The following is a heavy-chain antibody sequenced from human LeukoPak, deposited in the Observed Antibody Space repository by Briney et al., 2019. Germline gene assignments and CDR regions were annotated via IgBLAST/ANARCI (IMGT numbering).Heavy chain of an antibody. J-gene: IGHJ6*02. CDR2: IYTSGST. CDR3: AREGSTMVRGRLDYYYYGMDV. Sequence: SETLSLTCTVSGGSISSYYWSWIRQPAGKGLEWIGRIYTSGSTNYNPSLKSRVTMSVDTSKNQFSLKLSSVTAADTAVYYCAREGSTMVRGRLDYYYYGMDVWGQGTTVTVSS. V-gene: IGHV4-4*07. D-gene: IGHD3-10*01. CDR1: GGSISSYY.